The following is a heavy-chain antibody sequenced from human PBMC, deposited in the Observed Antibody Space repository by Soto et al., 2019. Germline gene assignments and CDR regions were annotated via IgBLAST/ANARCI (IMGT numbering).Heavy chain of an antibody. D-gene: IGHD3-3*01. CDR3: AHRATMTIFGLIMDNGIWFDP. V-gene: IGHV2-5*02. J-gene: IGHJ5*02. CDR1: GFSLSTSGAA. CDR2: IYWDGDK. Sequence: QINLIESGPTLVKPTQTLTLTCTFSGFSLSTSGAAVGWVRQPPGRALEWLALIYWDGDKRYNASLGHRLTITKDTSMNQVVLTLTNVEPADTTTYYFAHRATMTIFGLIMDNGIWFDPWGQGTRVIVSS.